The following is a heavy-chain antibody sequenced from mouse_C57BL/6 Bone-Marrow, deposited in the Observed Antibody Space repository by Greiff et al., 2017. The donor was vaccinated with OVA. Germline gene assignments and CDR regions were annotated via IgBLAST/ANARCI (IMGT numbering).Heavy chain of an antibody. CDR3: ARANWDFDY. CDR2: ISSGGSYT. Sequence: EVKLVESGGDLVKPGGSLKLSCAASGFTFSSYGMSWVRQTPDKRLEWVATISSGGSYTSYPDSVKGRFTISRDNAKNTLYLQMSSLKSEDTAMYYCARANWDFDYWGQGTTLTVSS. J-gene: IGHJ2*01. D-gene: IGHD4-1*01. CDR1: GFTFSSYG. V-gene: IGHV5-6*01.